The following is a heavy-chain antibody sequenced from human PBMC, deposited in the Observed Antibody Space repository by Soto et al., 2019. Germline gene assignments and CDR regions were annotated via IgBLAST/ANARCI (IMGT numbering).Heavy chain of an antibody. V-gene: IGHV1-2*02. Sequence: ASVKVSCKASGYTFTGYYMHWVRQAPGQGLEWMGWINPNSGGTNYAQKFQGRVTMTRDTSISTAYMELSRLRSDDTAVYYCARIPAATHYYYYGMDVWGQGNTVTVSS. CDR2: INPNSGGT. CDR1: GYTFTGYY. CDR3: ARIPAATHYYYYGMDV. J-gene: IGHJ6*02. D-gene: IGHD2-2*01.